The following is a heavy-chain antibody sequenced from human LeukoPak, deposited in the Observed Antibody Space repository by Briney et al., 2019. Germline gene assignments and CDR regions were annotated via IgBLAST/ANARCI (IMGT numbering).Heavy chain of an antibody. CDR3: AREQN. CDR2: IYYSGST. D-gene: IGHD1/OR15-1a*01. J-gene: IGHJ4*02. CDR1: GFTFSSYA. V-gene: IGHV4-30-4*08. Sequence: LRLSCAASGFTFSSYAMSWIRQPPGKGLEWIGYIYYSGSTYYNPSLKSRVTISVDTSKNQFSLKLSSVTAADTAVYYCAREQNWGQGTLVTVSS.